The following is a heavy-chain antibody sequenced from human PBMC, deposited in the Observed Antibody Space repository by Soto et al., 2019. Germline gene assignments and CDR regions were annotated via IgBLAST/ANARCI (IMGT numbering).Heavy chain of an antibody. D-gene: IGHD3-3*01. Sequence: PSETLSLTCAVYGGSFSGYYWSWIRQPPGKGLEWIGEINHSGSTNYNPSLKSRVTISVDTSKNQFSLKLSSVTAADTAVYYCARATGFFQFDYWGQGTLVTVS. J-gene: IGHJ4*02. CDR3: ARATGFFQFDY. CDR1: GGSFSGYY. V-gene: IGHV4-34*01. CDR2: INHSGST.